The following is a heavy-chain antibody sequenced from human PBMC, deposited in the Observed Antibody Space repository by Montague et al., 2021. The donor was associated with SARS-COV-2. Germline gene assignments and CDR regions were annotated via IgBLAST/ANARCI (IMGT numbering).Heavy chain of an antibody. CDR1: GGSISSGSYY. J-gene: IGHJ4*02. V-gene: IGHV4-61*02. CDR2: IYTSGST. D-gene: IGHD3-3*01. Sequence: TLSLTCTVSGGSISSGSYYWSWIRQPAGKGLEWIGRIYTSGSTNYNPSLKSRVTISVDTSKNQFSLKLISVTAADTAVYYCARADFWSGYLYFDYWSLGTPVTVSS. CDR3: ARADFWSGYLYFDY.